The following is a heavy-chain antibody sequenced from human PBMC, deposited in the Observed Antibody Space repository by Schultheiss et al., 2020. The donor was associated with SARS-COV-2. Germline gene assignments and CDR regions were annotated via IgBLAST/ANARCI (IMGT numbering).Heavy chain of an antibody. J-gene: IGHJ6*03. CDR1: GGSISSSSYY. V-gene: IGHV4-39*07. CDR3: ARVDNYDFWSGYWGSHYYYYYMDV. D-gene: IGHD3-3*01. CDR2: INHSGST. Sequence: SETLSLTCTVSGGSISSSSYYWSWIRQPPGKGLEWIGEINHSGSTNYNPSLKSRVTISVDTSKNQFSLKLSSVTAADTAVYYCARVDNYDFWSGYWGSHYYYYYMDVWGKGTTVTVSS.